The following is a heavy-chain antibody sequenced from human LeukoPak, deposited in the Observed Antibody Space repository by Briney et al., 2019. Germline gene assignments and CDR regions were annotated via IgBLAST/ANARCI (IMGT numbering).Heavy chain of an antibody. CDR1: GFTFSDYY. CDR2: ISSSGSTI. Sequence: PGGSLRLSCAASGFTFSDYYMSWLRQAPGKGLEWVSYISSSGSTIYYADSVKGRFTISRDNAKNSLYLQMNSLRAEDTAVYYCARESAMVRGVVDYWGQGTLVTVSS. CDR3: ARESAMVRGVVDY. D-gene: IGHD3-10*01. V-gene: IGHV3-11*04. J-gene: IGHJ4*02.